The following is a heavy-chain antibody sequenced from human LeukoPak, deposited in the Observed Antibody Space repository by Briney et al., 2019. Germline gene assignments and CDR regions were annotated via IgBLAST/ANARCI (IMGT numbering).Heavy chain of an antibody. CDR2: IGTAGDT. J-gene: IGHJ3*02. Sequence: GGSLRLSCAASGFTFSSYDMHWVRQATGKGLEWVSAIGTAGDTYYPGSVKGRFTISRENAKNSLYLQMNSLRAGDTAVYYCARAASYYYDSSGYYFGGAFDIWGQGTMVTVSS. V-gene: IGHV3-13*01. CDR1: GFTFSSYD. D-gene: IGHD3-22*01. CDR3: ARAASYYYDSSGYYFGGAFDI.